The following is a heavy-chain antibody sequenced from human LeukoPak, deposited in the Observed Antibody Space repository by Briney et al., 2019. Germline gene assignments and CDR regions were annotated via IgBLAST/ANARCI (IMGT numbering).Heavy chain of an antibody. D-gene: IGHD3-22*01. J-gene: IGHJ3*02. CDR1: GYSFTSYW. CDR2: IYPGDSDT. Sequence: GESLKISCKGSGYSFTSYWIGWVRQMAGKGLEWMGIIYPGDSDTRYSPSFQGQVTISADKSISTAYLQWSSLKASDTAMYYCASSYDSSGYYYVDDAFDIWGQGTMVTVSS. CDR3: ASSYDSSGYYYVDDAFDI. V-gene: IGHV5-51*01.